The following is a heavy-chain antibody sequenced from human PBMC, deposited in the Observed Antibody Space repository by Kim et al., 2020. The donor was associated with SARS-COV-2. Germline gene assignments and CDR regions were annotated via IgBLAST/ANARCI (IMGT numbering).Heavy chain of an antibody. J-gene: IGHJ6*01. CDR2: ISAGGHSI. CDR1: GFMFSSHA. CDR3: AKDQSGDYYYYYGMDV. V-gene: IGHV3-23*01. Sequence: GGSLRLSCAASGFMFSSHAMTWVRQAPGKGLERVAIISAGGHSIYYADSVKGRFTVSRDNSKNTLYLQMNSLRAEDTALYFCAKDQSGDYYYYYGMDVWG. D-gene: IGHD1-26*01.